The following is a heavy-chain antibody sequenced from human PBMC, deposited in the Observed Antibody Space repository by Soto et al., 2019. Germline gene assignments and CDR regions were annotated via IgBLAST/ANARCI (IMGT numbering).Heavy chain of an antibody. Sequence: QMQLQESGPGLVKPSETLSFTCAVSSASIISEQRWSWVRQPPGKGLEWIGEIHHSGSTNNNPSLRSRVPMSVTNSNNHFPLNLTSVTAADTAVYYRPRSFGWYAIDQWGQGPLVIVSS. V-gene: IGHV4-4*02. J-gene: IGHJ4*02. CDR2: IHHSGST. D-gene: IGHD6-19*01. CDR1: SASIISEQR. CDR3: PRSFGWYAIDQ.